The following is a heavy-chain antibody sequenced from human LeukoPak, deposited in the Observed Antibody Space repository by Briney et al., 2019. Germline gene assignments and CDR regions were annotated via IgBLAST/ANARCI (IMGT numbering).Heavy chain of an antibody. Sequence: ASVKVSCKTSGYTFTNYYMHWVRQPPGQGLEWMGIINPSGGSTDYAQKFQGRVTMTSDTYASTVYMEQSSLRCGDTAVYYCARCLAAAGDFDYWGQGTPVTVCS. V-gene: IGHV1-46*01. D-gene: IGHD6-13*01. CDR3: ARCLAAAGDFDY. CDR1: GYTFTNYY. CDR2: INPSGGST. J-gene: IGHJ4*02.